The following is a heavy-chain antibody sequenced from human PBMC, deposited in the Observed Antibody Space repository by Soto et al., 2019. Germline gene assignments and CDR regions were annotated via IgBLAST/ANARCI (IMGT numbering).Heavy chain of an antibody. CDR2: ISTDKGKT. J-gene: IGHJ4*02. CDR1: GYTFTSFG. CDR3: ATRSPAFDY. Sequence: QVQLVQSGPEVKKPGASVKVFCKTSGYTFTSFGISWVRQAPGQGLEWMGWISTDKGKTNYAQKFQGRVTMTTDTSTSTAYIELRSLRSDDTAVYYCATRSPAFDYWGQGTLVTVSS. V-gene: IGHV1-18*01.